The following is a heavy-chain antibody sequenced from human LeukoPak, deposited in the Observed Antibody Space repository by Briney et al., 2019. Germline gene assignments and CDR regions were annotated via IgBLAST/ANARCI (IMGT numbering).Heavy chain of an antibody. CDR2: IYYSGST. CDR1: GGSISSYY. CDR3: ARLKLTYYYYYGMDV. V-gene: IGHV4-59*08. J-gene: IGHJ6*02. Sequence: SETLSLTCTVSGGSISSYYWNWIRQPPGKGLEWIGYIYYSGSTNYNPSLKSRVTISVDTSKNQFSLKLSSVTAADTAVYYCARLKLTYYYYYGMDVWGQGSTVTVSS. D-gene: IGHD4/OR15-4a*01.